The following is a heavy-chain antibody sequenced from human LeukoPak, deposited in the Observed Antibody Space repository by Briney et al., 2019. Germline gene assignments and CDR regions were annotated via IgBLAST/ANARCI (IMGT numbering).Heavy chain of an antibody. Sequence: GGSLRLSCAASGFTVSSNYMSWVRQAPGKGLEWVSVIYSGGATFYADSVKGRFTISRENSKNTLWLQMNSLRAEDTAVYYCARLHYDVLTGPFDYWGQGTLVTVSS. D-gene: IGHD3-9*01. V-gene: IGHV3-66*04. J-gene: IGHJ4*02. CDR2: IYSGGAT. CDR1: GFTVSSNY. CDR3: ARLHYDVLTGPFDY.